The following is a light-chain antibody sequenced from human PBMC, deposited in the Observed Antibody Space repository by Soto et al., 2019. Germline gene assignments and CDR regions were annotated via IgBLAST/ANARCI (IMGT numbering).Light chain of an antibody. V-gene: IGKV1-9*01. J-gene: IGKJ1*01. Sequence: IQLTQSPSSLSASVGDRVTITCRASQGISSYLGWYQQKPGKAPNLLIYDASTLHSGVPSRFSGGGSGTDFTLTISSLQPEDFAVYCCQQHNNWPQTFGQGTKVDIK. CDR2: DAS. CDR1: QGISSY. CDR3: QQHNNWPQT.